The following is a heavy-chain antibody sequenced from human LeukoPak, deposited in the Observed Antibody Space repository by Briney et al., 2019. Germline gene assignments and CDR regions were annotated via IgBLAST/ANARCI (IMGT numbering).Heavy chain of an antibody. V-gene: IGHV1-8*01. CDR3: ARVMVRGVIYYGMDV. J-gene: IGHJ6*02. D-gene: IGHD3-10*01. Sequence: MNPNSGNTGYAQKFQGRVTMTRNTSISTAYMELSSLRSEDTAVYYCARVMVRGVIYYGMDVWGQGTTVTVSS. CDR2: MNPNSGNT.